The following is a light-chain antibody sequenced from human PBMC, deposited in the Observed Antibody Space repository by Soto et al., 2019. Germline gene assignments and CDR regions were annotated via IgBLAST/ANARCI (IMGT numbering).Light chain of an antibody. V-gene: IGKV1-39*01. Sequence: DIQMTQSPSSLSASVGDRVTIACRASQSISSYLHWYQQKPGKAPKLLFYAASSLQSGVPSRFGGSGSGTDFTPTISSLQPEDFATYYCQQTYTTPSTFGQGTRLEIK. J-gene: IGKJ5*01. CDR3: QQTYTTPST. CDR1: QSISSY. CDR2: AAS.